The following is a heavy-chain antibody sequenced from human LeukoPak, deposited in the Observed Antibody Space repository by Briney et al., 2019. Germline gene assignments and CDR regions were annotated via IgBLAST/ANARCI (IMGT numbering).Heavy chain of an antibody. CDR1: GGSFSGYY. J-gene: IGHJ4*02. D-gene: IGHD6-19*01. CDR2: INHSGST. Sequence: PSETLSLTCAVYGGSFSGYYWSWIRPPPGKGLEWIGEINHSGSTNYNPSLKSRVTISVDTSKNQFPLKLSSVTAADTAVYYCARDGIAVADFDYWGQGTLVTVSS. CDR3: ARDGIAVADFDY. V-gene: IGHV4-34*01.